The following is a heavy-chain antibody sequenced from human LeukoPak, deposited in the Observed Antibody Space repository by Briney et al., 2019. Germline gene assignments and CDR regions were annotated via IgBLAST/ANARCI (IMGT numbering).Heavy chain of an antibody. CDR2: IYSGGAT. CDR1: GFTVSNNY. J-gene: IGHJ4*02. CDR3: AKNVLLWFGESSYFDY. Sequence: PGGSLRLSCAASGFTVSNNYMRWVRQAPGKGLEWVSLIYSGGATFYADAVKGRFTISRDGSKNTLYLQMNSLRAEDTAVYYCAKNVLLWFGESSYFDYWGQGTLVTVSS. V-gene: IGHV3-66*01. D-gene: IGHD3-10*01.